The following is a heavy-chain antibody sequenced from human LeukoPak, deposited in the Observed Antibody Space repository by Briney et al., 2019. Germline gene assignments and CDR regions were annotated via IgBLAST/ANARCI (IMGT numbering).Heavy chain of an antibody. CDR3: AKGLFSTPLYYFDY. D-gene: IGHD4-23*01. CDR1: GFTFSSYA. V-gene: IGHV3-23*01. Sequence: GGSLRLSCAASGFTFSSYAMSWVRQAPGKGLEWVSAISGSGGSTYYADSVKGRFTISRDNSKNTLYLQMNSLRDEDTAVYYCAKGLFSTPLYYFDYWGQGTLVTVSS. CDR2: ISGSGGST. J-gene: IGHJ4*02.